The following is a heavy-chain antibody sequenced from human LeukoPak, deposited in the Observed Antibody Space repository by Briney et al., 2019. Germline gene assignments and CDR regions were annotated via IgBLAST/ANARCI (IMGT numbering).Heavy chain of an antibody. CDR2: IYYSGST. D-gene: IGHD6-19*01. V-gene: IGHV4-59*01. CDR1: GDSTNTYF. J-gene: IGHJ3*02. CDR3: ARTRQWLSDAFDI. Sequence: SETLSLTCTISGDSTNTYFWSWIRQPPGKGLEWIGYIYYSGSTNYNPSLKSRVTISVDTSKNQFSLKLSSVTAADTAVYYCARTRQWLSDAFDIWGQGTMVTVSS.